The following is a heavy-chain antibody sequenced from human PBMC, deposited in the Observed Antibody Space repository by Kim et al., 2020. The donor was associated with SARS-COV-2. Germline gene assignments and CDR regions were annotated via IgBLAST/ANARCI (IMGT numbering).Heavy chain of an antibody. Sequence: SETLSLTCTVSGGSISSGGYYWSWIRQHPGKGLEWIGYIYYSGSTYYNPSLKSRVTISVDTSKNQFSLKLRSVTAANTAVYYCARDLKNPHNWFDPWGQGTLVTVSS. V-gene: IGHV4-31*03. CDR1: GGSISSGGYY. CDR3: ARDLKNPHNWFDP. CDR2: IYYSGST. J-gene: IGHJ5*02.